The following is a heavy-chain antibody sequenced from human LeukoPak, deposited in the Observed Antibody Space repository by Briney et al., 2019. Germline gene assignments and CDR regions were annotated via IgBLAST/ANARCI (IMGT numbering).Heavy chain of an antibody. J-gene: IGHJ5*02. CDR1: GGSISSSSHY. V-gene: IGHV4-39*07. D-gene: IGHD3-16*01. Sequence: SETLSLTRTVSGGSISSSSHYWGWIRQPPGKGLEWIGSIYYSGSTYYNPSLKSRVTISVDTSKNQFSLKLSSVTAADTAVYYCARGGEPNWFDPWGQGTLVTVSS. CDR2: IYYSGST. CDR3: ARGGEPNWFDP.